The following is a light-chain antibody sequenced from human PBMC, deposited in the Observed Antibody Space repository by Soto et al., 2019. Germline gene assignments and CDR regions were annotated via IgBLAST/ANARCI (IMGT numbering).Light chain of an antibody. J-gene: IGLJ3*02. Sequence: QSVLTQPPSASGTPGQTVTISSSGSSSNIGTNYVSWYQQLPGTAPKLLIYGNNQRPSGVPDRFSGSRSGTSASLAISGLRSEDEADYYCAAWDDSLRGVVFGGGTKLTVL. CDR3: AAWDDSLRGVV. V-gene: IGLV1-47*01. CDR1: SSNIGTNY. CDR2: GNN.